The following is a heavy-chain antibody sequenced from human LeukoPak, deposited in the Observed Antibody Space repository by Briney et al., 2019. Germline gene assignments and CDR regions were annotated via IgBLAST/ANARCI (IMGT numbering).Heavy chain of an antibody. CDR3: ARFVLSRPRYFDL. CDR1: GGSINRYY. Sequence: PSETLSLTCTVSGGSINRYYWSWIRQPPGKGLEWIGYIYYSGSTSYNPSLKSRVTISVDTSKNQFSLKLSSVTAADTAVYYCARFVLSRPRYFDLWGRGTLVTVSS. V-gene: IGHV4-59*08. CDR2: IYYSGST. J-gene: IGHJ2*01. D-gene: IGHD3-3*02.